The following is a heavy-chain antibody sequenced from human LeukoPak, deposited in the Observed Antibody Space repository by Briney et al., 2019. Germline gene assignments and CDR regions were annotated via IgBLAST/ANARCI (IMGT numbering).Heavy chain of an antibody. CDR2: IIPIFGTA. D-gene: IGHD3-22*01. CDR1: GGTFSSYA. V-gene: IGHV1-69*13. J-gene: IGHJ4*02. Sequence: ASVKVSCKASGGTFSSYAISWVRQAPGQGLEWMGGIIPIFGTADYAQKFQGRVTITADESTTTAYMELSSLRSEDTAVYYCARDRRHYYDSTGLHLDYWGQGTLVTVSS. CDR3: ARDRRHYYDSTGLHLDY.